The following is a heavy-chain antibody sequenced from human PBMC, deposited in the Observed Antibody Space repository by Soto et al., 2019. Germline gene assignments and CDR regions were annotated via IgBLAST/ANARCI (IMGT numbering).Heavy chain of an antibody. D-gene: IGHD2-8*01. CDR1: GFTFSSYA. V-gene: IGHV3-23*01. CDR3: AKELMVYAGGEYYYYGMDV. CDR2: ISGSGGST. Sequence: EVQLLESGGGLVQPGGSLRLSCAASGFTFSSYAMSWVRQAPGKGLEWVSAISGSGGSTYYADSVKGRFTISRDNSKNTRNLQINSLGAEDTVGYYCAKELMVYAGGEYYYYGMDVWGQGTTVTVSS. J-gene: IGHJ6*02.